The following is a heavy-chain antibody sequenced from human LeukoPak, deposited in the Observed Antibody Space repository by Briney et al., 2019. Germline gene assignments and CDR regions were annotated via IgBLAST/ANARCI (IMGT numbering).Heavy chain of an antibody. Sequence: GGSLRLSCVASGFTFSSYDMHWVRHATGKGLEWVSAIGTAGDTYYPGSVKGRFTISRENAKNSLYLQMNSLRAGDTAVYYCARGARQYCSSTSCYLRYYYMDVWGKGTTVTVSS. CDR2: IGTAGDT. V-gene: IGHV3-13*01. D-gene: IGHD2-2*01. CDR1: GFTFSSYD. CDR3: ARGARQYCSSTSCYLRYYYMDV. J-gene: IGHJ6*03.